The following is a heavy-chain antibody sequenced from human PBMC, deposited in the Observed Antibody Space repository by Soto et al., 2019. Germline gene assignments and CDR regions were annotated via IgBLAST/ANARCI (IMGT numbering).Heavy chain of an antibody. J-gene: IGHJ4*02. Sequence: GGSLRLSCAASGFTFSRFALHWVRQAPGKGLEWVALVSYDGNNKFYADSVKGRFTISRDNSKKTLHLQMNGLRPEDTAVYYCATPTSSPYLAYWGQGTLVTVSS. D-gene: IGHD2-2*01. CDR3: ATPTSSPYLAY. CDR1: GFTFSRFA. V-gene: IGHV3-30-3*01. CDR2: VSYDGNNK.